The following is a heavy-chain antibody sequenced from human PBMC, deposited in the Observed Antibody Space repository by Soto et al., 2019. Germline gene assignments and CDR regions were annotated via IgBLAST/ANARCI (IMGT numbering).Heavy chain of an antibody. CDR1: GGTFSSYA. CDR3: AGAGVVAFDY. D-gene: IGHD3-3*01. V-gene: IGHV1-69*12. CDR2: IIPIFGTA. J-gene: IGHJ4*02. Sequence: QVQLVQSGAEVKKPGSSVKVSCKASGGTFSSYAISWVRQAPGQGVEWMGGIIPIFGTANYAQKFQGSVRCTADESTSTAYMGLGSVRSEDRAVYYCAGAGVVAFDYWGQGTLVTVSS.